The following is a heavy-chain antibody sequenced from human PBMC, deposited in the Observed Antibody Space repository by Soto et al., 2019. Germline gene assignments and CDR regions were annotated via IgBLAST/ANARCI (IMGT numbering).Heavy chain of an antibody. CDR3: ARDRIGYCTNGVCYTEYYFDY. J-gene: IGHJ4*02. D-gene: IGHD2-8*01. CDR2: IYHSGST. CDR1: SGSISSSNW. Sequence: SETLSLTCAVSSGSISSSNWWSWVRQPPGKGLEWIGEIYHSGSTNYNPSLKSRVTISVDKSKNKFSLKLSSVTAADTAVYYCARDRIGYCTNGVCYTEYYFDYWGQGTLVTVS. V-gene: IGHV4-4*02.